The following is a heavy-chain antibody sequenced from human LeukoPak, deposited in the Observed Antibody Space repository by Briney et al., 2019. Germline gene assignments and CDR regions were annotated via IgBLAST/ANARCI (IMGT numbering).Heavy chain of an antibody. D-gene: IGHD5-18*01. J-gene: IGHJ6*03. CDR2: IYTSGST. V-gene: IGHV4-61*02. CDR1: GGSISSGSYY. Sequence: PSETLSLTCTVSGGSISSGSYYWSWIRQPAGKGLEWIGRIYTSGSTNYNPSLKSRVTISVDTSKNQFSLKLSSVTAADTAVYCCAHTATLYYYYYMDVWGKGTTVTVSS. CDR3: AHTATLYYYYYMDV.